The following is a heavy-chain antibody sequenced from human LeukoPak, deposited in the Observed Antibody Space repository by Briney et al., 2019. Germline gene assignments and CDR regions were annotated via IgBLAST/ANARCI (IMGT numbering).Heavy chain of an antibody. V-gene: IGHV4-34*01. J-gene: IGHJ6*02. CDR1: GGSFTYYY. D-gene: IGHD3-16*02. CDR2: INHAGST. CDR3: ARGYRWRGELSFCGMDV. Sequence: PSETLSLTCALYGGSFTYYYWSWTRQSPGKGLEWIGEINHAGSTNYNPSLKSRVIISVDTSKNQFSLKLSSVTAADTAVYYCARGYRWRGELSFCGMDVWGQGTTVTVSS.